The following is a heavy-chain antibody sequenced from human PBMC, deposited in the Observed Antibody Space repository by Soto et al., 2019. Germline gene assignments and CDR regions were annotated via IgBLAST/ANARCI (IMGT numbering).Heavy chain of an antibody. CDR2: IYYSGST. Sequence: QLQLQESGPGLVKPSETLSLTCTVSGGSISSSSYYWGWIRQPPGKGLEWIGSIYYSGSTYYNPSLKSRVTISVDTSKNQLSLKLSSVTAADTAVYYCARHKGLRRAVDYWGQGTLVTVSS. CDR1: GGSISSSSYY. J-gene: IGHJ4*02. CDR3: ARHKGLRRAVDY. D-gene: IGHD1-26*01. V-gene: IGHV4-39*01.